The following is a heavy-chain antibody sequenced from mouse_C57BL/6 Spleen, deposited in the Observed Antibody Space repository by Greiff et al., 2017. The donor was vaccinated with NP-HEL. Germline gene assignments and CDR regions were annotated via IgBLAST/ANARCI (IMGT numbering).Heavy chain of an antibody. CDR3: ARSGDYYGNYDWFAY. CDR1: GYTFTSYW. Sequence: QVQLQQPGAELVRPGSSVKLSCKASGYTFTSYWMDWVKQRPGQGLEWIGNIYPSDSETHYNQKFKDKATLTVDKSSSTAYMQLSSLTSEDSAVYYCARSGDYYGNYDWFAYWGQGTLVTVSA. J-gene: IGHJ3*01. CDR2: IYPSDSET. D-gene: IGHD2-1*01. V-gene: IGHV1-61*01.